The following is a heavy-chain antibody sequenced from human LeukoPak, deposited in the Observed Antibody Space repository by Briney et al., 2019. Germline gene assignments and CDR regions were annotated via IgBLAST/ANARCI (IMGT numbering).Heavy chain of an antibody. J-gene: IGHJ4*02. Sequence: GGSLRLSCAASGFTFSNYAITWVRQAPGRGLQGVSGISGSGGDTYYADSVKGRFTISRDNSKSTLYLQMNSLRADDTAVYYCAKGGNANGDTFLDYWGQGILVTVSS. V-gene: IGHV3-23*01. D-gene: IGHD4-17*01. CDR2: ISGSGGDT. CDR3: AKGGNANGDTFLDY. CDR1: GFTFSNYA.